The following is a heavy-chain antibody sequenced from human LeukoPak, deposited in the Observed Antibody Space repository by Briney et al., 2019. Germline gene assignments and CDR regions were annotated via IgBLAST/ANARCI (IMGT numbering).Heavy chain of an antibody. J-gene: IGHJ4*02. Sequence: SETLSLTCTVSGGSISSYYWSWIRQSAGKGLEWIGRFYTSGSTNYNPSLKSRVTMSIDTSKNQFSLKLSSVTAADTAVYYCARDARLHYYFDYWGQGTLVTVSS. CDR3: ARDARLHYYFDY. V-gene: IGHV4-4*07. CDR2: FYTSGST. CDR1: GGSISSYY. D-gene: IGHD6-25*01.